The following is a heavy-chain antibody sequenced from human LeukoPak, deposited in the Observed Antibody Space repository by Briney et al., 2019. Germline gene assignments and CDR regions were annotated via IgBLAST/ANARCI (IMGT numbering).Heavy chain of an antibody. CDR2: IYYSGST. CDR3: ARAGPRAGAIDY. V-gene: IGHV4-39*07. J-gene: IGHJ4*02. D-gene: IGHD1-26*01. CDR1: GGSISTSSYY. Sequence: SETLSLTCTVSGGSISTSSYYWGWIRQPPGKGLECIGNIYYSGSTYYNPSLKSRVTISVVTFKNQFSLKLTSVTAADTAIYYCARAGPRAGAIDYWGQGTLVTVSS.